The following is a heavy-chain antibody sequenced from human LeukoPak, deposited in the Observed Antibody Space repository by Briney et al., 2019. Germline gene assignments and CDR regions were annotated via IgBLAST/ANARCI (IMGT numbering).Heavy chain of an antibody. Sequence: SETLSLTCTVSGGSISSGGYYWSWIRQHPGKGLEWIGYIYYSGSTYYNPSLKSRVTISVDTSKNQFSLKLSSVTAADTAVYYCARALNYYDSSGYYLDYWGQRTLVTVSS. J-gene: IGHJ4*02. CDR1: GGSISSGGYY. D-gene: IGHD3-22*01. CDR3: ARALNYYDSSGYYLDY. V-gene: IGHV4-31*03. CDR2: IYYSGST.